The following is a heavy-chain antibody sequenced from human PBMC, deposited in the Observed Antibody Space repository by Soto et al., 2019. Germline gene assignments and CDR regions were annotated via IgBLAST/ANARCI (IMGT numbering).Heavy chain of an antibody. V-gene: IGHV4-34*02. CDR3: ARYEYGNYLYGVDV. Sequence: QVHLQQRGAGLLKPSETLSLNCVVSGDSFSGDYWSWIRQTPGMGLEWIGEVDHRGSTTYNPSLKNRDSISIDSSKNLLALELTSVTAADTALYFCARYEYGNYLYGVDVWGQGTRVTVSS. CDR1: GDSFSGDY. CDR2: VDHRGST. J-gene: IGHJ6*02. D-gene: IGHD1-7*01.